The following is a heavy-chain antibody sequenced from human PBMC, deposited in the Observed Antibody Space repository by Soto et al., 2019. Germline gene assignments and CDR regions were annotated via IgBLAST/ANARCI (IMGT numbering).Heavy chain of an antibody. V-gene: IGHV1-2*02. CDR1: GYTFTGYY. Sequence: ASVKVSCKASGYTFTGYYMHWVRQAPGQGLEWMGWINPNSGGTNYAQKFQGRVTMTRDTSISTAYMELSRLRSDGTAVYYCARGRYDSSGYYVSVIDYWGQGTLVTVSS. J-gene: IGHJ4*02. D-gene: IGHD3-22*01. CDR2: INPNSGGT. CDR3: ARGRYDSSGYYVSVIDY.